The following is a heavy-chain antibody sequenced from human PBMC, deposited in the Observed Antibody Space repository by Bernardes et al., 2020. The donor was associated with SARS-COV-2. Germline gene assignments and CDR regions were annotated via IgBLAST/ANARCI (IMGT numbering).Heavy chain of an antibody. Sequence: ETLSLPCAVSGDSITSNNWWTWVRQPPGKGLEWIGEIYHSGTTNYNPSLKSRVTISVDKSKNQFSLQLRSVTAADTALYYCARPTSGSKFDPWGQGTLVTVSS. CDR1: GDSITSNNW. CDR3: ARPTSGSKFDP. CDR2: IYHSGTT. D-gene: IGHD6-13*01. J-gene: IGHJ5*02. V-gene: IGHV4-4*02.